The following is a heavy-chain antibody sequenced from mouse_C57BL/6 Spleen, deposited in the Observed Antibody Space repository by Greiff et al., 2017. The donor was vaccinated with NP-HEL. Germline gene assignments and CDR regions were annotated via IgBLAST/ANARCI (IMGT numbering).Heavy chain of an antibody. Sequence: VQLQQPGAELVKPGASVKMSCKASGYTFTSYWITWVKQRPGQGLEWIGDIYPGSGSTNYNEKFKSKATLTVDTSSSTAYMQLSSLTSEDSAVYYCASKGLGKQGNYFDYWGQGTTLTVSS. D-gene: IGHD4-1*01. J-gene: IGHJ2*01. V-gene: IGHV1-55*01. CDR1: GYTFTSYW. CDR2: IYPGSGST. CDR3: ASKGLGKQGNYFDY.